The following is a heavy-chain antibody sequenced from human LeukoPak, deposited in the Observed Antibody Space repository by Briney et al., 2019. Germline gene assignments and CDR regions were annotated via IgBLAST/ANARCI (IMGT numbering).Heavy chain of an antibody. V-gene: IGHV3-30-3*01. J-gene: IGHJ6*03. Sequence: GGSLRLSCAASGFIFSSYAMHWVRQAPGKGLDWVAVTSYDGSKKYYADSVKGRLTISRDNSKNTLYLQINSLTSEDTAVYYCAKGLRTGVGPYMGYHYYMDVWGKGATVTVSS. CDR1: GFIFSSYA. D-gene: IGHD3-16*01. CDR2: TSYDGSKK. CDR3: AKGLRTGVGPYMGYHYYMDV.